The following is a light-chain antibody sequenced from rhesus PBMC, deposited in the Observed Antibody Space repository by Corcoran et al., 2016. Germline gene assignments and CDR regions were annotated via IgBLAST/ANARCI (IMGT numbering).Light chain of an antibody. J-gene: IGKJ1*01. CDR1: QSLLYSSNNKNY. CDR2: WAS. CDR3: QQYYSSPWT. Sequence: DIVMTQSPDSLPVSLGERVTINCKSSQSLLYSSNNKNYLAWYQQKPGQAPKLLLYWASTRESGVPNRVSGGGSGTDFTLTISGLQAEDVAVYYCQQYYSSPWTFGQGTKVEIK. V-gene: IGKV4-1*01.